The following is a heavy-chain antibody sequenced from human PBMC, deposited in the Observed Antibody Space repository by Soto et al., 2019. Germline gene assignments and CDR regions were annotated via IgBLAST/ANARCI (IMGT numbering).Heavy chain of an antibody. CDR1: GYSFTSNW. CDR2: IYPSDSDT. D-gene: IGHD2-15*01. V-gene: IGHV5-51*01. Sequence: PGEALKISCKGSGYSFTSNWIGWVRQMPGKGLEWMGIIYPSDSDTRYSPSFQGQVTISADKSISTAYLQWSSLKASDTAMYYCARPPSGTPSCFDYWGQGTLVTVSS. J-gene: IGHJ4*02. CDR3: ARPPSGTPSCFDY.